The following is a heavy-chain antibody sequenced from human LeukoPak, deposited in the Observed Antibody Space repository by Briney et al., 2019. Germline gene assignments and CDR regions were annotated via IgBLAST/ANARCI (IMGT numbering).Heavy chain of an antibody. CDR2: TYYSGST. D-gene: IGHD6-13*01. V-gene: IGHV4-59*01. J-gene: IGHJ6*03. Sequence: SETLSLTCTVSGGSISNYYWSWIRQPPGKGLEWIGYTYYSGSTNYNPSLKSRVTISVDTSKNQFSLKLTFVTAADTAVYYCARTTEAHSWRTRYYDYYMDVWGKGTTVTVSS. CDR1: GGSISNYY. CDR3: ARTTEAHSWRTRYYDYYMDV.